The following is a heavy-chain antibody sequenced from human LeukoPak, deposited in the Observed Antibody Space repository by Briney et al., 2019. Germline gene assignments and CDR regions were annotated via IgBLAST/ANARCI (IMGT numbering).Heavy chain of an antibody. Sequence: GGSLRLSRAASGFTFSSYWMHWVRQAPGKGLVWVSRINSDGSSTSYADSVKGRFTISRDNAKNTLYLQMNSLRAEDTAVYYCASWPFEGCSGGSCPRDAFDIWGQGTMVTVSS. V-gene: IGHV3-74*01. CDR1: GFTFSSYW. CDR2: INSDGSST. CDR3: ASWPFEGCSGGSCPRDAFDI. J-gene: IGHJ3*02. D-gene: IGHD2-15*01.